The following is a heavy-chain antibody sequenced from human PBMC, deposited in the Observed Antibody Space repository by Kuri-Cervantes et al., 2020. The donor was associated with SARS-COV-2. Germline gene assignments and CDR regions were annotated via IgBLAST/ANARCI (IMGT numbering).Heavy chain of an antibody. D-gene: IGHD2-2*01. Sequence: SETLSLTCAVSGDSISSGYYWGWIRQSPGKGLEWIGEMYHSGGINYNPSLQNRVTISVDKSRNLFSLRLSSVTAADTAVYYCARAGGDIVVVPAAYWGQGTLVTVSS. V-gene: IGHV4-38-2*01. CDR2: MYHSGGI. J-gene: IGHJ4*02. CDR1: GDSISSGYY. CDR3: ARAGGDIVVVPAAY.